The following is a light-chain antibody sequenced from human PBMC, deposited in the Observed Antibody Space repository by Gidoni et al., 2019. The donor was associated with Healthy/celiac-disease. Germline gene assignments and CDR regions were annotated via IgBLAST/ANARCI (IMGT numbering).Light chain of an antibody. CDR1: QSVSSSY. J-gene: IGKJ1*01. V-gene: IGKV3-20*01. Sequence: EIVLTQSPCTLSLSPGERATLSCRASQSVSSSYLAWYQQKPGQAPRLLIYGAYSRATGIPDRLSGSGSGTDFTLTISRLEHEDFAVDYCQQYGSSPLTFGQGTKVEIK. CDR3: QQYGSSPLT. CDR2: GAY.